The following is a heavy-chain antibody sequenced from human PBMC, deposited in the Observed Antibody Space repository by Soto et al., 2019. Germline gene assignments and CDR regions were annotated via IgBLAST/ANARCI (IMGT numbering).Heavy chain of an antibody. V-gene: IGHV3-23*01. Sequence: EVQLLESGGRLVQPGGSLRLSCAGTGFSFSNYAMSWVRQAPGKGLEWLSAISGRGGITYFADSVKGRFTISRDNSKHTLYLHMTSLRAEDTAVYYCAKALHTCDYDSSGYYCLVGFDHWGQGPLVSVSS. J-gene: IGHJ4*02. D-gene: IGHD3-22*01. CDR3: AKALHTCDYDSSGYYCLVGFDH. CDR1: GFSFSNYA. CDR2: ISGRGGIT.